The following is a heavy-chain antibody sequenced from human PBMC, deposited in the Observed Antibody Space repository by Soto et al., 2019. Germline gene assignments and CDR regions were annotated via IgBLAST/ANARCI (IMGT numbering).Heavy chain of an antibody. V-gene: IGHV3-53*04. CDR3: ASSTTTGYYYYYYMDV. CDR1: GFTVSSNY. D-gene: IGHD4-17*01. J-gene: IGHJ6*03. Sequence: GGSLRLSCAASGFTVSSNYMSRVRQAPGKGLEWVSVIYSGGSTYYADSVKGRFTISRHNSKNTLYLQMNSLRAEDTAVYYCASSTTTGYYYYYYMDVWGKGTTVPVSS. CDR2: IYSGGST.